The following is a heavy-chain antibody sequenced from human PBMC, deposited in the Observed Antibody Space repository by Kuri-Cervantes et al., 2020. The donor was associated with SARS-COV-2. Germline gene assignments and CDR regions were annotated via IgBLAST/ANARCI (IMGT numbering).Heavy chain of an antibody. CDR3: ARGSGGSGTIY. D-gene: IGHD3-10*01. CDR2: INHSGST. CDR1: GGSFSGYY. J-gene: IGHJ4*02. V-gene: IGHV4-34*01. Sequence: ESLKISCAVYGGSFSGYYWSWIRQPPGKGLEWIGEINHSGSTNYNPSLKSRVTISVDKSKNQFSLKLSSVTAADTAVYYCARGSGGSGTIYWGQGTLVTVSS.